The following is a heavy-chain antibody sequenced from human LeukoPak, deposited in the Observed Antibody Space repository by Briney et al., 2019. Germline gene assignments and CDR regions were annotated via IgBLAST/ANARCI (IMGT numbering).Heavy chain of an antibody. V-gene: IGHV3-23*01. Sequence: PGGSLRLSCAASGFTFTNYAMAWARQAPGKGLEWVSTISVSGGNTYYADSVKGRFTISRDNSKNTLYLQMNSLRPDDTAVYYCAKETGSGGDPYDYWGQGTLVTVSS. CDR1: GFTFTNYA. CDR2: ISVSGGNT. J-gene: IGHJ4*02. D-gene: IGHD2-21*02. CDR3: AKETGSGGDPYDY.